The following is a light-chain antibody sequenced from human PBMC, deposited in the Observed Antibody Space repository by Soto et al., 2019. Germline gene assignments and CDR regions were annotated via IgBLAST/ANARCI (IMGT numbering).Light chain of an antibody. CDR1: SGSVSTSYY. Sequence: QTVVTQEPSFSVSPGRTVTLTCGLSSGSVSTSYYPSWFQQTPGQAPRTLIYSTNIRSSGVPDRFSGSIIGTKAALTITGAQADDESVYYCVLYVRSDIWVFGGGTKLTVL. CDR3: VLYVRSDIWV. J-gene: IGLJ3*02. V-gene: IGLV8-61*01. CDR2: STN.